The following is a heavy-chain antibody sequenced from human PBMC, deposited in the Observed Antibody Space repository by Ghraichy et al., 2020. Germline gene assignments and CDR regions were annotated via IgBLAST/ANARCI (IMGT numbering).Heavy chain of an antibody. CDR1: GLTVSNNS. V-gene: IGHV3-53*01. J-gene: IGHJ3*02. Sequence: GGSLRLSCAASGLTVSNNSMDWVRQAPGKGLEWVSVIYYAGNIKYADSGKDRFTISKDSSKNTLYLQMSDLGVEDTAMYYCARDRLGDGALDIWGQGTMVTVSS. CDR3: ARDRLGDGALDI. D-gene: IGHD3-10*01. CDR2: IYYAGNI.